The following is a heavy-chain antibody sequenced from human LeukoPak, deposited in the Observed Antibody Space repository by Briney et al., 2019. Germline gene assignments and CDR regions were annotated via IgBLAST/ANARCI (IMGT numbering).Heavy chain of an antibody. Sequence: PSETLSLTCTVSSGSINSDGYYWSWIRQPAGKGLEWIGRVYSSGSANYSPSLKSRVIISIDTSKNQFSLRLSSVTAADTAVYYCARVYRKDVYNFDGFDIWGQGTMVTVS. J-gene: IGHJ3*02. CDR2: VYSSGSA. CDR3: ARVYRKDVYNFDGFDI. D-gene: IGHD5-24*01. V-gene: IGHV4-61*02. CDR1: SGSINSDGYY.